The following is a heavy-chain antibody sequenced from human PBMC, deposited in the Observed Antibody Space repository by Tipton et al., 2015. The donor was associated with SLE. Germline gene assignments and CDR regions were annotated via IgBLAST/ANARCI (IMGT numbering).Heavy chain of an antibody. CDR1: GSTFSSYA. V-gene: IGHV1-69*06. J-gene: IGHJ4*02. D-gene: IGHD5-12*01. Sequence: QLVQSGAEVKKPGASVKVSCKASGSTFSSYAISWVRQAPGQGLEWMGGIIPIFGTANYAQKFQGRVTMTRDTSISTAYMELSRLRSDDTAVYYCARGGNDPYSGYDSDLGYWGQGTLVTVSS. CDR2: IIPIFGTA. CDR3: ARGGNDPYSGYDSDLGY.